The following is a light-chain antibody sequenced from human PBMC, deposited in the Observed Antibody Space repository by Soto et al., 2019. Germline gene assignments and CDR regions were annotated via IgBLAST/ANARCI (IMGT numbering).Light chain of an antibody. CDR1: ESISSTY. CDR3: HQYGRPPLT. Sequence: EIVLTQSPGTLSLSPGESATLSCRASESISSTYLAWYQQKPGQAPRLLIYGTSSRATDIPGRFTGSGSGTDFTLTIRRLEPEDFAVYYCHQYGRPPLTFGGGTKV. J-gene: IGKJ4*01. CDR2: GTS. V-gene: IGKV3-20*01.